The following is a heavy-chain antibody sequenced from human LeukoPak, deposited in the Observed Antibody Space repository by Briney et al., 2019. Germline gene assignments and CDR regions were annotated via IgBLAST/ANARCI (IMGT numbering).Heavy chain of an antibody. CDR1: GFTFDDYG. Sequence: PGESLRHSCAASGFTFDDYGMSWVRRAPGKGLEWVSYISGSGSIIYYADSVKGRFTISRDNAKNSLYLQMNSLRAEDTAVYYCAKTYYYDSSGYSLDYWGQGTLVTVSS. J-gene: IGHJ4*02. CDR2: ISGSGSII. CDR3: AKTYYYDSSGYSLDY. V-gene: IGHV3-48*03. D-gene: IGHD3-22*01.